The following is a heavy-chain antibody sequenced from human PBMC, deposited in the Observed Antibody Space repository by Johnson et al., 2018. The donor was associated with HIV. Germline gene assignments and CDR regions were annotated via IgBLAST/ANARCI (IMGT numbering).Heavy chain of an antibody. J-gene: IGHJ3*02. CDR1: GFTFSDYY. D-gene: IGHD1-26*01. V-gene: IGHV3-11*04. CDR2: ISSSGSTI. Sequence: QVQLVESGGGLVKPGGSLRLSCVASGFTFSDYYVTWVRQAPGKGLEWISYISSSGSTIYYADSVKGRFTISRDNAKNSLYLQMNSLRAEDTAVYYCARESLGGGSYWGDDAFDIWGQGTMVTVSS. CDR3: ARESLGGGSYWGDDAFDI.